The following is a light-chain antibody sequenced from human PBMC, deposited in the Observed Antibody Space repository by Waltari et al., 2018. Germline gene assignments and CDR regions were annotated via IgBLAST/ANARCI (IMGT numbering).Light chain of an antibody. CDR2: YDD. V-gene: IGLV1-36*01. J-gene: IGLJ2*01. Sequence: QSVLTQPPSVSEAPRQRVTISCSGSSSNLGNNSVNWYQQLPGKAPKLLIYYDDLLPSGVSDRFSGSKSGTSASLAISGLQSEDEADYYCAAWDDSLNVVVFGGGTKLTVL. CDR1: SSNLGNNS. CDR3: AAWDDSLNVVV.